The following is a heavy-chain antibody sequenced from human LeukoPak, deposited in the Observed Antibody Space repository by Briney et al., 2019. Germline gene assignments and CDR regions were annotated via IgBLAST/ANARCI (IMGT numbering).Heavy chain of an antibody. CDR1: GGSISSSYYY. V-gene: IGHV4-39*02. CDR3: ARDYCGGGCFPDY. Sequence: PSETLSLTCTVSGGSISSSYYYWGWIRQPPGKGLEWIGSIYYSGSTYYSPSLKSRVTISVDTSKNQFSLKLRSVTAADTAVYYCARDYCGGGCFPDYWGQGTLVTVSS. D-gene: IGHD2-21*02. CDR2: IYYSGST. J-gene: IGHJ4*02.